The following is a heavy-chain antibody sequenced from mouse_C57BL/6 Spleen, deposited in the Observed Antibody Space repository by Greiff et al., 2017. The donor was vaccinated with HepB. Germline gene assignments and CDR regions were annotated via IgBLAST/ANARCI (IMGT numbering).Heavy chain of an antibody. CDR2: ISDGGSYT. CDR1: GFTFSSYA. D-gene: IGHD2-1*01. J-gene: IGHJ2*01. Sequence: EVMLVESGGGLVKPGGSLKLSCAASGFTFSSYAMSWVRQTPEKRLEWVATISDGGSYTYYPDNVKGRFTISRDNAKNNLYLQMSHLKSEDTAMYYCARERIYYGNYEDFDYWGQGTTLTVSS. V-gene: IGHV5-4*01. CDR3: ARERIYYGNYEDFDY.